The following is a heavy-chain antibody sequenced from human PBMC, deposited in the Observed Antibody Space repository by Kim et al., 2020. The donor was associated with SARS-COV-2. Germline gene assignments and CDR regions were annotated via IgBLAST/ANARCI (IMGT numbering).Heavy chain of an antibody. J-gene: IGHJ5*02. Sequence: GGSLRLSCAASGFTFSSYWMHWVRQAPGKGLVWVSRINSDGSSTSYADSVKGRFTISRDNAKNTLYLQMNSLRAEDTAVYYCARDRFRELYGSGSLPQSPWFDPWGQGTLVTVSS. CDR3: ARDRFRELYGSGSLPQSPWFDP. CDR2: INSDGSST. V-gene: IGHV3-74*01. CDR1: GFTFSSYW. D-gene: IGHD3-10*01.